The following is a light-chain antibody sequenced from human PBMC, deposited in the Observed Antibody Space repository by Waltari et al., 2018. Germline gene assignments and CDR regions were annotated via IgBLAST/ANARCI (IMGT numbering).Light chain of an antibody. Sequence: QSALTQPASLSGSPGQSITISCTGTSNDIGSSNFVSWYQHHPGKHPKAIIYAGTMRPSGVSNRCSGSKSVNTASLTISGLQPEDEADYYCCSYGGRTNLIFGGGTKLTVL. V-gene: IGLV2-23*01. CDR1: SNDIGSSNF. CDR2: AGT. CDR3: CSYGGRTNLI. J-gene: IGLJ2*01.